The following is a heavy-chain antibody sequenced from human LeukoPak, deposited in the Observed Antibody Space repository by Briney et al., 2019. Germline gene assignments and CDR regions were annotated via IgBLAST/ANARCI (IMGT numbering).Heavy chain of an antibody. J-gene: IGHJ4*02. D-gene: IGHD1-26*01. CDR1: GGSISSSY. CDR2: IYASGSS. Sequence: SETLSLTCNVSGGSISSSYWSWIRQPAGKGLEWIGRIYASGSSNYNPSLKSRVTMSVDTSKNQFSLNLSSVTAANTAVYYCAREGGSSRSLENWGQGTLVTVSS. CDR3: AREGGSSRSLEN. V-gene: IGHV4-4*07.